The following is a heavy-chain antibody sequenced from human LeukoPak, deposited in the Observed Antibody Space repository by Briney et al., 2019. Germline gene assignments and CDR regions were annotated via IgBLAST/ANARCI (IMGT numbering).Heavy chain of an antibody. J-gene: IGHJ4*02. CDR2: IYHSGST. D-gene: IGHD4-17*01. CDR3: ARVHGPTGFDY. V-gene: IGHV4-30-2*01. Sequence: SETLSLTCAVSGGSISSGGYSWSWIRQPPGTGLEWIGYIYHSGSTYHNPSLKSRVTISVDRSKNQFSLKLSSVTAADTAVYYCARVHGPTGFDYWGQGTLVTVSS. CDR1: GGSISSGGYS.